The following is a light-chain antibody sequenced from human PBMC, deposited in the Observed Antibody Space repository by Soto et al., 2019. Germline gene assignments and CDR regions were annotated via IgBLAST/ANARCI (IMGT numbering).Light chain of an antibody. J-gene: IGLJ1*01. CDR1: SSDIGGYNY. CDR3: CSYTSSSTRV. Sequence: QSALTQPASVSGSPGQSITISCTGTSSDIGGYNYVSWYQQHPGKAPKLMIYEVSNRPSGVSNRFSGSKSGTTASLTISGLQAEDEADYYCCSYTSSSTRVFGSGTKVTVL. V-gene: IGLV2-14*01. CDR2: EVS.